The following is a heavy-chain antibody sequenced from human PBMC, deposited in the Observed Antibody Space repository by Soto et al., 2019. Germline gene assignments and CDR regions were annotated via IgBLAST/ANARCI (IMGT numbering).Heavy chain of an antibody. CDR1: GFTFSRFE. CDR2: ISSSGSTA. V-gene: IGHV3-48*03. D-gene: IGHD3-10*01. Sequence: GGSLRLSCAASGFTFSRFELHWVRQAPGKGLEWISYISSSGSTAYYASSVEGRFTISRDNANNSVYLQMGSLGAEDTALYYCTRAAWFPYLSFYWGQGALVTVSS. CDR3: TRAAWFPYLSFY. J-gene: IGHJ4*02.